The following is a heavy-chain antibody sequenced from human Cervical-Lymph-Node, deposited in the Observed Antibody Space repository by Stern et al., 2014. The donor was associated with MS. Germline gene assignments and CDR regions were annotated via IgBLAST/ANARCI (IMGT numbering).Heavy chain of an antibody. Sequence: VQLVESGGDLVKPGGSLRLSCTVSGFPFSDHYMNWIRQAPGKGLEWVAYISPSDGTTYYADSVKGRFTISRDNAKNSLFLQMSSLRGDDTAVYYCALEIYETSLDYWGRGTLVTVSS. V-gene: IGHV3-11*01. CDR3: ALEIYETSLDY. CDR2: ISPSDGTT. J-gene: IGHJ4*02. D-gene: IGHD5/OR15-5a*01. CDR1: GFPFSDHY.